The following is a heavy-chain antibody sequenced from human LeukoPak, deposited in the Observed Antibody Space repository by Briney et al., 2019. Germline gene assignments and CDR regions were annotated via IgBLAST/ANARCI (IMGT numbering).Heavy chain of an antibody. CDR1: GGSINSNNYY. CDR3: ARQGRQQLVPEFDY. J-gene: IGHJ4*02. V-gene: IGHV4-39*01. Sequence: PSETLSLTCTFSGGSINSNNYYWGWIRQPPGKGLEWIGSIYYSGSTYYNPSLKSRVTISLDTSENQFSLKLSSVTAADTAVYFCARQGRQQLVPEFDYWGQGTLVTVSS. D-gene: IGHD6-13*01. CDR2: IYYSGST.